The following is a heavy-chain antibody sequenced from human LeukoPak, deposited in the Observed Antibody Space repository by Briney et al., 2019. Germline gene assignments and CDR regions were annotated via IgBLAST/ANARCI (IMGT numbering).Heavy chain of an antibody. Sequence: GGSLRLSCAASGFTFSSYAMSWVRQSPGKGLEWVSAISGSGGNTYSADSVKGRCTISRDNSKKSLFLQMNSLRAEDTAVYYCAKDMYSSSWYYFDYWGQGTLVTVSS. CDR1: GFTFSSYA. CDR3: AKDMYSSSWYYFDY. D-gene: IGHD6-13*01. J-gene: IGHJ4*02. CDR2: ISGSGGNT. V-gene: IGHV3-23*01.